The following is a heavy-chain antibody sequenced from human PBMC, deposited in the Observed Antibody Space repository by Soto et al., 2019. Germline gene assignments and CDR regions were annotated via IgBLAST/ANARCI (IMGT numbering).Heavy chain of an antibody. CDR3: ARESGYGSMDV. Sequence: ASVKVSCKASGYTFTSYGISCVRQAPGQGLEWMGWISAYNGNTNYSQKFQGRVTITRDTSASTAYMELSSLRSEDTAVYYCARESGYGSMDVWGKGTTVTVSS. V-gene: IGHV1-18*01. D-gene: IGHD5-12*01. J-gene: IGHJ6*03. CDR1: GYTFTSYG. CDR2: ISAYNGNT.